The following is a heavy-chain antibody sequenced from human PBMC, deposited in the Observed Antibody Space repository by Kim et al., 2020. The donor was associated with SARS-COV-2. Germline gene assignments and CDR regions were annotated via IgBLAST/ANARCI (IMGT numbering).Heavy chain of an antibody. CDR3: ARRVGYYGSGSYPNPKYYFDY. Sequence: SETLSLTCAVYGGSFSGYYWSWIRQPPGKGLEWIGEINHSGSTNYNPSLKSRVTISVDTSKNQFSLKLSSVTAADTAVYYCARRVGYYGSGSYPNPKYYFDYWGQGTLVTVSS. D-gene: IGHD3-10*01. V-gene: IGHV4-34*01. CDR1: GGSFSGYY. J-gene: IGHJ4*02. CDR2: INHSGST.